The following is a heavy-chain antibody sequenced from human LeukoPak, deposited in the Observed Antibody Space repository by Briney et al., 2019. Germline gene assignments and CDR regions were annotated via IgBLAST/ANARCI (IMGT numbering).Heavy chain of an antibody. V-gene: IGHV1-2*04. CDR3: ARGGPYYDSSRANDLNY. CDR2: INPNSGGT. CDR1: GGRFSNYV. D-gene: IGHD3-22*01. Sequence: ASVKVSCKASGGRFSNYVITWVRQAPGQGLEWMGWINPNSGGTHYPQKFQGWVTMTRDTSISTAYMEMSRLTSDDTAVFYCARGGPYYDSSRANDLNYWGQGTLVTVSS. J-gene: IGHJ4*02.